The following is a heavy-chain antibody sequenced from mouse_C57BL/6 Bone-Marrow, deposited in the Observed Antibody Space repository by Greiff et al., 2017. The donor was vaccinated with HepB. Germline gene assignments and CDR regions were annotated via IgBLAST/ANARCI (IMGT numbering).Heavy chain of an antibody. J-gene: IGHJ4*01. V-gene: IGHV5-6*01. D-gene: IGHD1-1*01. Sequence: EVQRVESGGDLVKPGGSLKLSCAASGFTFSSYGMSWVRQTPDKRLEWVATISSGGSYTYYPDSVKGRFTISRDNAKNTLYLQMSSLKSEDTAMYCCARQGYYGSSFYAMDYWGQGTSVTVSS. CDR1: GFTFSSYG. CDR2: ISSGGSYT. CDR3: ARQGYYGSSFYAMDY.